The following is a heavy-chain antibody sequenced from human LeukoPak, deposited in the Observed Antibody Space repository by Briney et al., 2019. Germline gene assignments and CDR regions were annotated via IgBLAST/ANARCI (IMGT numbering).Heavy chain of an antibody. J-gene: IGHJ4*02. Sequence: ASVKVSCKASGYTFTSYDISWVRQATGQGLEWLGWMNPNGGNTAYAQRFQGRVTMTRNTSISTAYMELSSLRSEDTAVYYCAKFGGGYEPSNSWGQGTLVTVSS. CDR1: GYTFTSYD. CDR3: AKFGGGYEPSNS. V-gene: IGHV1-8*01. D-gene: IGHD5-12*01. CDR2: MNPNGGNT.